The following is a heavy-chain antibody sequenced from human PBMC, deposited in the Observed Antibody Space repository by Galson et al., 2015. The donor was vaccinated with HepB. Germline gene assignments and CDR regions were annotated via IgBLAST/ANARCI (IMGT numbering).Heavy chain of an antibody. D-gene: IGHD6-6*01. Sequence: QVQLQESGPGLVKPSQTLSLTCTVSGGSISSGSYYWSWIRQPAGKGLEWIGRIYTSGSTNYNPSLKSRVTMSVDTSKNQFSLKLSSVTAADTAVYYCARDRSSSSGRVAYFDYWGQGTLVTVSS. J-gene: IGHJ4*02. CDR2: IYTSGST. CDR3: ARDRSSSSGRVAYFDY. V-gene: IGHV4-61*02. CDR1: GGSISSGSYY.